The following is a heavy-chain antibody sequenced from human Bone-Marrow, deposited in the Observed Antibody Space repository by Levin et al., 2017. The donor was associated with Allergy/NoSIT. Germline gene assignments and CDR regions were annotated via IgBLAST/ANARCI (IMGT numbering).Heavy chain of an antibody. CDR1: GFPFSLHA. D-gene: IGHD3-3*01. CDR2: ISPTGAST. J-gene: IGHJ6*02. Sequence: LSLTCAASGFPFSLHAMSWVRQAPGKGLEWVSSISPTGASTYYADSVKGRFTISRDSSKTTLYLQMNSLRAEDTAVYYCAKDPRFCSSPNCSYDMDVWGQGTTVTVPS. V-gene: IGHV3-23*01. CDR3: AKDPRFCSSPNCSYDMDV.